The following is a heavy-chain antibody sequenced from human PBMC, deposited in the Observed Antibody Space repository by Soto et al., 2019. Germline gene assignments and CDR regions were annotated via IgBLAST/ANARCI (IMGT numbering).Heavy chain of an antibody. D-gene: IGHD2-2*01. J-gene: IGHJ6*03. CDR1: GGSISSYY. CDR2: IYYSGST. CDR3: ARAGVVPAAYYYYYYYMDV. V-gene: IGHV4-59*01. Sequence: SETLSLTCTVSGGSISSYYWSWIRQPPGKGLEWIGYIYYSGSTNYNPSLKSRVTISVDTSKNQFSLKLSSVTAADTAVYYCARAGVVPAAYYYYYYYMDVWGKGTTVTVSS.